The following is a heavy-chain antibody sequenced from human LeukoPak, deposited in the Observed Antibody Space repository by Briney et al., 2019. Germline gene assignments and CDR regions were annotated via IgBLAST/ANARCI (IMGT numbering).Heavy chain of an antibody. CDR1: GFTFSSYG. D-gene: IGHD2-2*01. CDR3: AKAGCSSTTCYQNW. Sequence: GGSLRLSCAASGFTFSSYGMHWVRQAPGKGLEWVAVISYDGTNKYYSDSVQGRFTISRDNSKNTLYLQMNSLRAEDTAIYYCAKAGCSSTTCYQNWWGQGTLVTVSA. J-gene: IGHJ4*02. CDR2: ISYDGTNK. V-gene: IGHV3-30*18.